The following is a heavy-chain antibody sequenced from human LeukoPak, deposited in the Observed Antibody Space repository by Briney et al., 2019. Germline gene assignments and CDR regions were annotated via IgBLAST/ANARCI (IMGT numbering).Heavy chain of an antibody. CDR1: GFTFSSYA. Sequence: GGSLRLSCAASGFTFSSYAMSWVRQAPGKGLEWVSAISGSGGSTYYADSVKGRFTISRDNSKNTLYLQMNSLRAEDTAVYYCAKRGGGARRDYYYYYYMDVWGKGTTVTVSS. V-gene: IGHV3-23*01. CDR2: ISGSGGST. CDR3: AKRGGGARRDYYYYYYMDV. D-gene: IGHD1-26*01. J-gene: IGHJ6*03.